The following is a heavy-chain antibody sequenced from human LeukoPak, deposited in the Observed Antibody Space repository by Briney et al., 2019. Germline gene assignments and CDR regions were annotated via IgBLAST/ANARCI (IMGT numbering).Heavy chain of an antibody. CDR1: GFTFSSYA. CDR3: ARAYSSGYYYIGY. V-gene: IGHV3-30-3*01. CDR2: ISYDGSNK. D-gene: IGHD3-22*01. Sequence: GGSLRLSCAASGFTFSSYAMHWVRQAPGKGLEWVAVISYDGSNKYYADSVKGRFTISRDNSKNTLYLQMNSLRAEDTAVYYCARAYSSGYYYIGYWGQGTLVTVSS. J-gene: IGHJ4*02.